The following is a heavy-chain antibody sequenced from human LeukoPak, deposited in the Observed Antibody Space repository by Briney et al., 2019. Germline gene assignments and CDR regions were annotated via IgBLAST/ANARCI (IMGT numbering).Heavy chain of an antibody. CDR2: SNPNSGGT. J-gene: IGHJ4*02. Sequence: GASVKVSCKASGYTFTGYYMHWVRQAPGQGLEWMGWSNPNSGGTNYAQKFQGRVTMTRDTSISTAYMELSRLRSDDTAVYYCARAQWRGFSSEAHYWGQGTLVTVSS. CDR3: ARAQWRGFSSEAHY. V-gene: IGHV1-2*02. D-gene: IGHD6-19*01. CDR1: GYTFTGYY.